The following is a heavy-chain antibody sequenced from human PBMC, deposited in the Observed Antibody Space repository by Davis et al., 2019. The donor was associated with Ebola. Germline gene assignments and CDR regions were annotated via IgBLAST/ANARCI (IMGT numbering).Heavy chain of an antibody. CDR3: ARGQLWFGPREKNWFDP. Sequence: PSETLSLTCAVYGGSFSGYYWSWIRQPPGKGLEWIGEINHSGSTNYNPSLKSRVTISVDTSKNQFSLKLSSVTAADTAVYYCARGQLWFGPREKNWFDPWGQGTLVTVSS. J-gene: IGHJ5*02. D-gene: IGHD3-10*01. CDR1: GGSFSGYY. CDR2: INHSGST. V-gene: IGHV4-34*01.